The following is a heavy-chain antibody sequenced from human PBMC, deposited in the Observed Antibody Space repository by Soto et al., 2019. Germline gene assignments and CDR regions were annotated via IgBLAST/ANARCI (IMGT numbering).Heavy chain of an antibody. V-gene: IGHV3-13*01. Sequence: GGSLRLSCAASGFTFSSYDMHWVRQATGKGLEWVSAIGTAGDTYYPGSVKGRFTISRENAKNSLYLQMNSLRAEDTAVYYCARERALKYSSSWPGMDVWGQGTTVTVSS. D-gene: IGHD6-13*01. CDR1: GFTFSSYD. CDR3: ARERALKYSSSWPGMDV. CDR2: IGTAGDT. J-gene: IGHJ6*02.